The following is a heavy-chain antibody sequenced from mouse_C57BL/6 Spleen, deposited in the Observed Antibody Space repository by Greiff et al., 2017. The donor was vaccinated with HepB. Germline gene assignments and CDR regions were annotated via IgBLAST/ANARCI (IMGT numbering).Heavy chain of an antibody. CDR2: IHPSDSDT. D-gene: IGHD2-2*01. Sequence: QVQLQQPGAELVKPGASVKVSCKASGYTFTSYWMHWVKQRPGQGLEWIGRIHPSDSDTNYNQKFKGKATLTVDKSSSTAYIQLSSLTSEDSAVYYCAMWNGYDEGDYYAMDYWGQGTSVTVSS. J-gene: IGHJ4*01. CDR3: AMWNGYDEGDYYAMDY. CDR1: GYTFTSYW. V-gene: IGHV1-74*01.